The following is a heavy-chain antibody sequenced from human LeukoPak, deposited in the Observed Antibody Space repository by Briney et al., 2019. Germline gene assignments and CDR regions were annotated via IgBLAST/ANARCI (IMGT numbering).Heavy chain of an antibody. CDR3: VRPGDGYNLPVALDY. V-gene: IGHV5-51*01. D-gene: IGHD5-24*01. CDR1: GYIFPNYW. Sequence: GESLKISCKGSGYIFPNYWIGWVRQMPGKGLEWMGIIYPDDSQTRYSPSFQGQVTMSADRSVSTAYLQWSSLKASDTAIYYCVRPGDGYNLPVALDYWGQGTHVIVSS. CDR2: IYPDDSQT. J-gene: IGHJ4*02.